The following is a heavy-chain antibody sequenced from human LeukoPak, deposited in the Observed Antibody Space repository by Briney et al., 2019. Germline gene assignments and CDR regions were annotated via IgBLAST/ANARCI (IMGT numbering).Heavy chain of an antibody. CDR3: ARVGGYYPSHWYFDL. CDR2: MNPNSGNT. Sequence: ASVKVSCKASGYTFTTYDINWVRQATGQGLEWMGWMNPNSGNTGYAQKFQGRVTMTRNTSISTAYMELSSLRSEDTAVYYCARVGGYYPSHWYFDLWGRGTLVTVSS. D-gene: IGHD3-22*01. J-gene: IGHJ2*01. V-gene: IGHV1-8*01. CDR1: GYTFTTYD.